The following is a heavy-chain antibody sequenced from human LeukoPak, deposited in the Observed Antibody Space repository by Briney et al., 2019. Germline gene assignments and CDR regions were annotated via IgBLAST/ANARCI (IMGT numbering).Heavy chain of an antibody. D-gene: IGHD6-19*01. J-gene: IGHJ6*02. CDR3: VRDRWPGLGDF. V-gene: IGHV3-66*01. CDR1: GFNVSENY. CDR2: VYSGGLT. Sequence: GGSLRLSCAASGFNVSENYMSWVRQAPGKGLEWVSTVYSGGLTFYADPVKGRFTISRDNSKNTLYLQMSSLRAEDTAVYYCVRDRWPGLGDFWGQGTTVTVSS.